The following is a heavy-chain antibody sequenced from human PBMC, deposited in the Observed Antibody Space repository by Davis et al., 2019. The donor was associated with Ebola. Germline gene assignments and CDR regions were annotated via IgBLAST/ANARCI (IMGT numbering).Heavy chain of an antibody. V-gene: IGHV3-73*01. CDR2: IRSSANNYAT. CDR1: GFTFSGTA. D-gene: IGHD1-26*01. CDR3: TTSKSGTYAY. Sequence: GESLKISCEASGFTFSGTAMHWVRQAPGKGLEWVGRIRSSANNYATGYGASVIGRFFISRDDSKNTVYLHMNILKAEDTAVYYCTTSKSGTYAYWGQGTLVTV. J-gene: IGHJ4*02.